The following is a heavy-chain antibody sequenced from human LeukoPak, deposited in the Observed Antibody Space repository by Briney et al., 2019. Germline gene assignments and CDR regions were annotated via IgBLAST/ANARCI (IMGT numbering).Heavy chain of an antibody. CDR2: IYYSGST. J-gene: IGHJ4*02. CDR3: AREDHDYGDLVPFDY. D-gene: IGHD4-17*01. CDR1: GGSISSSSYY. V-gene: IGHV4-39*07. Sequence: SETLSLTCTVSGGSISSSSYYWGWIRQPPGKGLEWIGSIYYSGSTYYNPSLKSRVTISVDTSKNQFSLKLSSVTAADTAVYYCAREDHDYGDLVPFDYWGQGTLVTVSS.